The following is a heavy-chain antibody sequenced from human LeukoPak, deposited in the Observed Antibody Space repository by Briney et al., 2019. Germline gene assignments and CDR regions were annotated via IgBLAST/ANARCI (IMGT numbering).Heavy chain of an antibody. CDR2: ISSSSSYI. CDR3: ARDWASVALDY. D-gene: IGHD4-23*01. CDR1: GFTFSSYS. V-gene: IGHV3-21*01. Sequence: GGSLRLSCAASGFTFSSYSMNWVRQAPGKGLEWVSSISSSSSYIYYADSVKGRFTISRDNAKSSLYLQMNSLRAEDTAVYYCARDWASVALDYWGQGTLVTVSS. J-gene: IGHJ4*02.